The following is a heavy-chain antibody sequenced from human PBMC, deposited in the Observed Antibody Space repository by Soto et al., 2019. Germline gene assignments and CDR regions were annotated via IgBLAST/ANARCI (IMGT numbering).Heavy chain of an antibody. Sequence: GASVKVSCKVSGYTLTELSMHWVRQAPGKGLEWMGGFDPEGGETIYAQKFQGRVTITRDTSTSTAYMELSSLRSEDTAVYYCARPHFSSSYYFDYWGQGTLVTVSS. CDR3: ARPHFSSSYYFDY. J-gene: IGHJ4*02. CDR1: GYTLTELS. CDR2: FDPEGGET. D-gene: IGHD6-13*01. V-gene: IGHV1-24*01.